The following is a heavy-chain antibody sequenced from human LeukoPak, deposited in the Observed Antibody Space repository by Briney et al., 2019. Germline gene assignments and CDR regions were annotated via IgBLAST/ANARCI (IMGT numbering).Heavy chain of an antibody. Sequence: PSETLSLTCTVSGGSLTNFYWSWIRQPPGGGLENIGYIYYSGSTNYNPSLKSRVTISVDTSKNQFSLKLNSVSAADTAVYFCARLSRLTLIRGVTGYHSLDVWGKGTKVTVSS. D-gene: IGHD3-10*01. CDR3: ARLSRLTLIRGVTGYHSLDV. CDR2: IYYSGST. J-gene: IGHJ6*04. V-gene: IGHV4-59*01. CDR1: GGSLTNFY.